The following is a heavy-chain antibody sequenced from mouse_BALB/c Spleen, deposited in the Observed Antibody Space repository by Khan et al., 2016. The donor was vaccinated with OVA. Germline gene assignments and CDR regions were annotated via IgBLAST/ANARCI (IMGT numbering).Heavy chain of an antibody. CDR1: GYSITSGYS. Sequence: EVQLQESGPDLVKPSQSLSLTCTVTGYSITSGYSWHWIRQFPGNKLEWMGYIHYSGSTNYNPSLKSRISITRDTSKNQFFLKLNSVTPEDTATSYCASYDYDGYYFDYWGQGTTLTVSS. D-gene: IGHD2-4*01. J-gene: IGHJ2*01. CDR3: ASYDYDGYYFDY. CDR2: IHYSGST. V-gene: IGHV3-1*02.